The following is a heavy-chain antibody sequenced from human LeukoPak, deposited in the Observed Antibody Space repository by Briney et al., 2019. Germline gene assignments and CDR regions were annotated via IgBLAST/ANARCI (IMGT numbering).Heavy chain of an antibody. V-gene: IGHV1-69*13. Sequence: RASVKVSCKASGGTFSSYAISWVRQAPGQGLEWMGGIIPIFGTANYAQQFQGRVTITADESTSTAYMELSSLRSDDTAVYYCARHDYMDVWGKGTTVTVSS. CDR2: IIPIFGTA. J-gene: IGHJ6*03. CDR3: ARHDYMDV. CDR1: GGTFSSYA.